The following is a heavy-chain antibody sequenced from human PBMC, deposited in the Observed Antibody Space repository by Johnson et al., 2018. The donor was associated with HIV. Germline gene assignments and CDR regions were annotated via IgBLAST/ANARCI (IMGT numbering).Heavy chain of an antibody. V-gene: IGHV3-11*04. CDR3: AKDEQNYYGSGSYYDAFDI. D-gene: IGHD3-10*01. CDR1: GFTFSDHY. Sequence: QVQLVESGGGLVQPGGSLRLSCAASGFTFSDHYMDWVRQAPGKGLEWIAYISGGSAGTFYADSVKGRFTISRDNGNKVVYLQMNSLRAEDTAVYYCAKDEQNYYGSGSYYDAFDIWGQGTMVTVSS. CDR2: ISGGSAGT. J-gene: IGHJ3*02.